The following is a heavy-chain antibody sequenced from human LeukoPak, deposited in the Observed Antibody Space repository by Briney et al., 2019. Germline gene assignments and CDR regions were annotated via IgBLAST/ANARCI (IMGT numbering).Heavy chain of an antibody. D-gene: IGHD3-3*01. CDR3: TKDELRFLEWLLSRMDV. CDR1: GFTFSSYG. J-gene: IGHJ6*02. V-gene: IGHV3-30*18. Sequence: GGSLRLSCAASGFTFSSYGMHWVRQAPGKGLEWVAVISYDGSNKYYADSVKGRFTISRDNSKNTLYLQMNSLRAEDTAVYYCTKDELRFLEWLLSRMDVWGQGTTVTVSS. CDR2: ISYDGSNK.